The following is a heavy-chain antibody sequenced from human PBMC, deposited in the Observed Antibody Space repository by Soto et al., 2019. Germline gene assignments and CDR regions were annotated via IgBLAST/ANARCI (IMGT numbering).Heavy chain of an antibody. CDR3: TRHPQDYDFWSGYYEEGYFDY. CDR1: GFTFSGSA. CDR2: IRSKANSYAT. V-gene: IGHV3-73*02. J-gene: IGHJ4*02. Sequence: EVQLVESGGGLVQPGGSLKLSCAASGFTFSGSAMHWVRQASGKGLEWVGRIRSKANSYATAYAASVKGRFTISRDDSKNTAYLPMNSHKTEDTAVYYCTRHPQDYDFWSGYYEEGYFDYWGQGTLVTVSS. D-gene: IGHD3-3*01.